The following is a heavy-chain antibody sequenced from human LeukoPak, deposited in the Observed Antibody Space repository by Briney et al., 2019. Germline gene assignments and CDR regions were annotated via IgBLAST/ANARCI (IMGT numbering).Heavy chain of an antibody. J-gene: IGHJ5*02. D-gene: IGHD3-10*01. CDR2: ISSNGGST. CDR1: GFTFSHFA. V-gene: IGHV3-64D*06. CDR3: VKDSASYYCGSGSPWFDP. Sequence: PGGSLRLSCSASGFTFSHFAMHWVRQAPGKGLEYVSGISSNGGSTYDADSVKGRFTISRDNSKNTLYIQMSSLRAEDTAVYYCVKDSASYYCGSGSPWFDPWGQGTLVTVSS.